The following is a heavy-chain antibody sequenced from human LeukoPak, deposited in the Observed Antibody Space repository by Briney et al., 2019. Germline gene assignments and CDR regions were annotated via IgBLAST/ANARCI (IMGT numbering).Heavy chain of an antibody. Sequence: ASVKVSCKASGYSFTNYDINWVRQAAGQGLEWMGWVNPNNGDAGFSQKVQGRVTLTSYTSLTTAYMELTSLTSEDTAVYYCARGLGTYWGKDFLNWFDPWGQGTLVTVSS. CDR1: GYSFTNYD. V-gene: IGHV1-8*02. CDR3: ARGLGTYWGKDFLNWFDP. D-gene: IGHD7-27*01. J-gene: IGHJ5*02. CDR2: VNPNNGDA.